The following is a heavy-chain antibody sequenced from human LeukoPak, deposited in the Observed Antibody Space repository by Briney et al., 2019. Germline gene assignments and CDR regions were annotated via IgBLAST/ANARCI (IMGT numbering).Heavy chain of an antibody. CDR3: ARGTTRIDY. Sequence: PGRSLRLSCAASGFTFDDYAMHWVRQAPGKGLEWVSGISWNSGSIGYADSVKGRFTISRDNAKNTLYLQMNSLRAEDTAVYYCARGTTRIDYWGQGTLVTVSS. CDR1: GFTFDDYA. D-gene: IGHD5-12*01. CDR2: ISWNSGSI. J-gene: IGHJ4*02. V-gene: IGHV3-9*01.